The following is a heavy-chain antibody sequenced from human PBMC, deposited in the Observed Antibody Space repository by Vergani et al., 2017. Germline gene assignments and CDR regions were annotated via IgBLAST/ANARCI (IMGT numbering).Heavy chain of an antibody. J-gene: IGHJ3*02. Sequence: EVQLVESGGGLVQPGGSLRLSCAASGFTFSSYSMNWVRQAPGKGLEWVSYISSSSSTIYYADSVKGRFTISRDNAKNSLYLQMNSLRAEDTAVYYCARDLFSSSSGYLQGAFDIWGQGTMVTVSS. CDR3: ARDLFSSSSGYLQGAFDI. V-gene: IGHV3-48*01. D-gene: IGHD6-13*01. CDR1: GFTFSSYS. CDR2: ISSSSSTI.